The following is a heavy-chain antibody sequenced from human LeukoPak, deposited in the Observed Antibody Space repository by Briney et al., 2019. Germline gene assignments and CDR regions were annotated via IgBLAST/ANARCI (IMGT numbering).Heavy chain of an antibody. CDR1: GGSISSGGYY. Sequence: PSETLSLTCTVSGGSISSGGYYWSWIRQHPGKGLEWIRYIYYSGSTYYNPSLKSRVTISVDTSKNQFSLKLSSVTAADTAVYYCARGGGATEDWFDPWGQGTLVTVSS. CDR2: IYYSGST. V-gene: IGHV4-31*03. CDR3: ARGGGATEDWFDP. D-gene: IGHD1-26*01. J-gene: IGHJ5*02.